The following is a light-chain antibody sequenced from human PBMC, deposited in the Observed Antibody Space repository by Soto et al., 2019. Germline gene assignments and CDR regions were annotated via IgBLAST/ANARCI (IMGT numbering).Light chain of an antibody. J-gene: IGKJ4*01. CDR3: QQYDVSPLT. V-gene: IGKV3-20*01. CDR2: GAS. CDR1: QSLSSNS. Sequence: EVVLAQSPDTLSLSPGERATLSCRASQSLSSNSLAWYQQKPGQAPRLLVSGASSRAAGIADRFSGSGSGADFTLTISRLEPEDFAVYYCQQYDVSPLTVGGVTTVEI.